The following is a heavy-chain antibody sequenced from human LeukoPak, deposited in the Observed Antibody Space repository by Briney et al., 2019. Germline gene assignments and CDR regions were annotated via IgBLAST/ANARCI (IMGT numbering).Heavy chain of an antibody. Sequence: GGSLRLSCAASGFTFSSYAMSWVRQAPGKGLEWVSAISGSGGSTYYADSVKGRFTISRDNSKNTLYLQMNSLRAEDTAVYYCAKSHSVYCSGGSCYSGFDYWGQGTLVTVSS. V-gene: IGHV3-23*01. J-gene: IGHJ4*02. CDR3: AKSHSVYCSGGSCYSGFDY. D-gene: IGHD2-15*01. CDR2: ISGSGGST. CDR1: GFTFSSYA.